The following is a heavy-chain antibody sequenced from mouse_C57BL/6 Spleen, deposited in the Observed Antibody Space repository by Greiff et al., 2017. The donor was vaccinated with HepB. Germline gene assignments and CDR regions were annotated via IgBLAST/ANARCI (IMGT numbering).Heavy chain of an antibody. CDR1: GFTFSDYG. Sequence: EVMLVESGGGLVKPGGSLKLSCAASGFTFSDYGMHWVRQAPEKGLEWVAYISSGSSTIYYADTVKGRFTISRDNAKNPLFLQMTSLRSEDTAMYYCARPYYSNYYFDYWGQGTTLTVSS. CDR3: ARPYYSNYYFDY. J-gene: IGHJ2*01. D-gene: IGHD2-5*01. CDR2: ISSGSSTI. V-gene: IGHV5-17*01.